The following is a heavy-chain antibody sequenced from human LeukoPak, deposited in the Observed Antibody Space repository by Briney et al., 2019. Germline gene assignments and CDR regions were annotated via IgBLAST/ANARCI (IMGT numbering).Heavy chain of an antibody. CDR2: ITDSSNRI. V-gene: IGHV3-48*01. Sequence: PGGSLRLSCAASGFTFSSYSMNWVRQAPGKGLEWVSYITDSSNRIYYADSVKGRFTVSRDNAKNSLYLQMNSLRSDDTAVYYCARHPGDLYYYYMDVWGKGTTVTVSS. CDR3: ARHPGDLYYYYMDV. D-gene: IGHD7-27*01. CDR1: GFTFSSYS. J-gene: IGHJ6*03.